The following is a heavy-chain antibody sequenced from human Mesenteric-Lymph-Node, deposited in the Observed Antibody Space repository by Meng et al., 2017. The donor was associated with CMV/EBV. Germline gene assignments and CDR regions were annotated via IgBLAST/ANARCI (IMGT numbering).Heavy chain of an antibody. CDR3: ARDSPELPYTVLFGVVIRAYFYGLDV. V-gene: IGHV3-21*01. Sequence: GGSLRPSCAASGFTFSSYSMNWVRQAPGKGLEWVSSISSNSSFIYYADSVRGRFTISRDNAKHSMYLQMNSLRADDTAVYYCARDSPELPYTVLFGVVIRAYFYGLDVWGRGTTVTVSS. J-gene: IGHJ6*02. CDR2: ISSNSSFI. CDR1: GFTFSSYS. D-gene: IGHD3-3*01.